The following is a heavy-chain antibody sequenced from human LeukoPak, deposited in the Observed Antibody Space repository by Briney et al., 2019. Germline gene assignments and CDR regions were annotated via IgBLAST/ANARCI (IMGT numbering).Heavy chain of an antibody. CDR3: ASLIAAAGTYYYYYYMDV. V-gene: IGHV3-48*01. J-gene: IGHJ6*03. CDR2: ISSSSSTI. CDR1: GFTFSSYS. Sequence: GGSLRLSCAASGFTFSSYSMNWVRQAPGKGLEWVSYISSSSSTIYYADSVKDRFTISRDNAKNSLYLQMNSLRAEDTAVYYCASLIAAAGTYYYYYYMDVWGKGTTVTVSS. D-gene: IGHD6-13*01.